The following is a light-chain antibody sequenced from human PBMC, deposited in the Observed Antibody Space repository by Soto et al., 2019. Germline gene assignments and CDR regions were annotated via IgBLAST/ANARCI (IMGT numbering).Light chain of an antibody. CDR2: WAS. Sequence: DIVMTQSPDSLAVSLGERATINCKSSQSVLYSSNNKNYLAWYQQKPGQPPKLPIYWASPRESGVPDRFSGSGSGTDVALSISILQAEVVSLYCCQQYYGTPTFGQGSNVEIK. J-gene: IGKJ1*01. CDR3: QQYYGTPT. CDR1: QSVLYSSNNKNY. V-gene: IGKV4-1*01.